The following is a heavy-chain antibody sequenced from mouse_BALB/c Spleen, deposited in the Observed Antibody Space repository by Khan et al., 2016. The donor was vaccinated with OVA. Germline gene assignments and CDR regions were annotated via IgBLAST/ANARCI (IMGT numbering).Heavy chain of an antibody. J-gene: IGHJ2*01. CDR2: IRLNSDDSVY. CDR1: GFTFSNYW. Sequence: EVKLEESGGGLVQPGGSMKLSCVASGFTFSNYWMHWVRQSPAKGLEWVAAIRLNSDDSVYHYAESVKGRFTISIDDSNSSVSLQMNNLRAEDTGIYYCCILLWGQGTTLTVSS. CDR3: CILL. V-gene: IGHV6-6*02.